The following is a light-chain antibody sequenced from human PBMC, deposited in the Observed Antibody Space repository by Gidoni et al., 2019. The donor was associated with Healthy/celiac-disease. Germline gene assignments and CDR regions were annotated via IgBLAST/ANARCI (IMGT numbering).Light chain of an antibody. J-gene: IGKJ2*01. CDR2: WAS. CDR3: QQYYSTPQDT. CDR1: QSVLYSSNNKNY. Sequence: DIVLTQPPDSLAVSLGERATINCKSSQSVLYSSNNKNYLAWYQQKPGQPPKLLIYWASTRESGVPDRFSGSGSGTDFTLTISSLQAEDVAVYYCQQYYSTPQDTFGQGTKLEIK. V-gene: IGKV4-1*01.